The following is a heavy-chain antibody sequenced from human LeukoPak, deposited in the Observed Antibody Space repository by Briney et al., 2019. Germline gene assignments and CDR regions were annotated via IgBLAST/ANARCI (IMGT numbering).Heavy chain of an antibody. J-gene: IGHJ4*02. CDR1: GGSISSGGYS. D-gene: IGHD3-16*02. CDR3: ATHPLLDY. V-gene: IGHV4-30-2*03. CDR2: IYYSGST. Sequence: SETLSLTCAVSGGSISSGGYSWSWIRQPPGKGLEWIGSIYYSGSTYYNPSLKSRVSISVDPSKSQFSLKLTSVTAADTAVYYCATHPLLDYWGQGSLVTVSS.